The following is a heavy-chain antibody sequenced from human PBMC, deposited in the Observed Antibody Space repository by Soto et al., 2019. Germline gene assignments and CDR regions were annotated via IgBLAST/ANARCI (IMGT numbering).Heavy chain of an antibody. CDR3: AHSRGNSYGYPGSRILTGYSLDY. V-gene: IGHV2-5*01. J-gene: IGHJ4*02. D-gene: IGHD3-9*01. Sequence: SGPTLVKPTQTLTLTCTFSGFSLSTSGVGVGWIRQPPGKALAWLALIYWNDDKRYSPSLKSRLTITKDTSKNQVVLTMTNMDPVDTATYYCAHSRGNSYGYPGSRILTGYSLDYWGQGTLVTVSS. CDR1: GFSLSTSGVG. CDR2: IYWNDDK.